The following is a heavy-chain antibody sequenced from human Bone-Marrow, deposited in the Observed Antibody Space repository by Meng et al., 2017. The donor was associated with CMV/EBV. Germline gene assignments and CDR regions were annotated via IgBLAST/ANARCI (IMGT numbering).Heavy chain of an antibody. D-gene: IGHD3-3*01. CDR3: ARDPLAYDFWSGDYYYYGMDV. CDR2: IYSGGST. V-gene: IGHV3-53*01. Sequence: GESLKISCAASGFTVSSNYMSWVRQAPGKGLEWVSVIYSGGSTYYADSVKGRFTISRDNSKNTLYLQMNSLRAEDTAVYYCARDPLAYDFWSGDYYYYGMDVWGQGTTVTFAS. CDR1: GFTVSSNY. J-gene: IGHJ6*02.